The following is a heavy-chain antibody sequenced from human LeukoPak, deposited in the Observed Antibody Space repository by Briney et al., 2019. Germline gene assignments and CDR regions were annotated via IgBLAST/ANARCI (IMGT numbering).Heavy chain of an antibody. CDR2: IYYSGST. V-gene: IGHV4-59*01. CDR3: ARASAATFDY. CDR1: GGSISSYY. D-gene: IGHD2-15*01. J-gene: IGHJ4*02. Sequence: PSETLSLTCTVSGGSISSYYWSWIRQPPGKGLEWIGYIYYSGSTNYNPSLKSRVTISVDTSKNQFSLKLSSVTAADAAVYYCARASAATFDYWGQGTLVTVSS.